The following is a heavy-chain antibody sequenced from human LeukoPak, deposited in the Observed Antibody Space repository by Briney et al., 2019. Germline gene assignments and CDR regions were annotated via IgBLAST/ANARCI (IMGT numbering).Heavy chain of an antibody. CDR2: IYYSGST. Sequence: SETLSLTCTVSGGSISSSSYYWGWIRQPPGKGLEWIGSIYYSGSTYYNPSLKSRVTISVDTPKNQFSLKLSSVTAADTAVYYCARELGPVGYFDYWGQGTLVTVSS. CDR1: GGSISSSSYY. CDR3: ARELGPVGYFDY. J-gene: IGHJ4*02. V-gene: IGHV4-39*02. D-gene: IGHD1-26*01.